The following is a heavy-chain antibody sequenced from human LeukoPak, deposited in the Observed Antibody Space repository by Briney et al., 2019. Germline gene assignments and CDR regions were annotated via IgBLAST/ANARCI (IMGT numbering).Heavy chain of an antibody. Sequence: PSETLSLTCTVSGGSISSYYWSWIRQPPGKGLEWIGYIYYSGSTNYNPSLKSRVTISVDTSKNQFSLKLSSVTAADTAVYYCARVRIAAADTSYYYYNGMDVWGQGTTVTVSS. J-gene: IGHJ6*02. D-gene: IGHD6-13*01. CDR1: GGSISSYY. CDR3: ARVRIAAADTSYYYYNGMDV. V-gene: IGHV4-59*01. CDR2: IYYSGST.